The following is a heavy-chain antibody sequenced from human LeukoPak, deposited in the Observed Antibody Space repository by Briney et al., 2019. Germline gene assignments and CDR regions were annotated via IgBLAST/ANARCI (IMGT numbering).Heavy chain of an antibody. D-gene: IGHD6-13*01. J-gene: IGHJ4*02. CDR1: GFTFSSYG. CDR2: IWYDGSNK. CDR3: AKVAAAGSGYFDY. V-gene: IGHV3-33*06. Sequence: PGRSPRLSCAASGFTFSSYGMHWVRQAPGKGLEWVAVIWYDGSNKYYADSVKGRFTISRDNSKNTLYPQMNSLRAEDTAVYYCAKVAAAGSGYFDYWGQGTLVTVSS.